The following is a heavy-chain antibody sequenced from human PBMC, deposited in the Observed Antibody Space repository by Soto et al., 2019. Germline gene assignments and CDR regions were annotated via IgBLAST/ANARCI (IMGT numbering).Heavy chain of an antibody. CDR1: GGTFSSYA. V-gene: IGHV1-69*01. CDR2: IIPIFGTA. J-gene: IGHJ5*02. CDR3: ARDLLVTGIWNYGWWFDP. Sequence: QVQLVQSGAEVKKPGSSVKVSCKASGGTFSSYAISWVRQAPGQGLEWMGGIIPIFGTANYAQKFQGRVTITADESTGTAYIELSRLRSEDPAVYCCARDLLVTGIWNYGWWFDPWGQGTLVTVSS. D-gene: IGHD1-7*01.